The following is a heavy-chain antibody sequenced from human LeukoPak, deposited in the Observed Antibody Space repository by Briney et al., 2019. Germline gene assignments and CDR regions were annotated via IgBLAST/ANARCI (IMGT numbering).Heavy chain of an antibody. J-gene: IGHJ4*02. CDR3: ARESYSGSYS. CDR2: IHYSARI. D-gene: IGHD1-26*01. Sequence: SETLSLTCTVSGYSISSGYYWGWIRQPPGKGLEWIGSIHYSARIYYNPSLKSRLTISPDTSKNQFSLKLTSVTAADTAVYYCARESYSGSYSWGQGTLVTVSS. CDR1: GYSISSGYY. V-gene: IGHV4-38-2*02.